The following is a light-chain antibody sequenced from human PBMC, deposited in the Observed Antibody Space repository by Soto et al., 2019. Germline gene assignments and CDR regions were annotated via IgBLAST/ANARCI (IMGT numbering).Light chain of an antibody. V-gene: IGKV1-5*03. J-gene: IGKJ5*01. CDR2: KAS. CDR3: QHYNSYPIT. CDR1: QSISPW. Sequence: DIQMTQSPSTLSASVGDRVTITCRASQSISPWLAWYQQKPGKAPKLLIYKASSLESGVPSRFSGSGSGTEFTLTNSSLQPEDFATYYCQHYNSYPITFGQGTRLEIK.